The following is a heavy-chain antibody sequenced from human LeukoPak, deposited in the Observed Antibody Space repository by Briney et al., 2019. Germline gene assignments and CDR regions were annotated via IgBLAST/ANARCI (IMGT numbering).Heavy chain of an antibody. CDR2: ISGSGGST. CDR1: NFTFSNAW. J-gene: IGHJ4*02. D-gene: IGHD3-22*01. V-gene: IGHV3-23*01. Sequence: GGSLRLSCAASNFTFSNAWMSWVRQAPGKGLEWVSAISGSGGSTYYADSVKGRFTISRDNSKNTLYLQMNSLRAEDTAVYYCAKGGYYDSSGSPPLPYFDYWGQGTLVTVSS. CDR3: AKGGYYDSSGSPPLPYFDY.